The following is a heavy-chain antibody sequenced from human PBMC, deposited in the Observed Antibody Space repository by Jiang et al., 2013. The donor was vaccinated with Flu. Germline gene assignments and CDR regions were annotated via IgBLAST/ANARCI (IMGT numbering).Heavy chain of an antibody. J-gene: IGHJ4*02. Sequence: GPGLVKPSETLSLTCTVSGGSISSYYWSWIRQPPGKGLEWIGYIYYSGSTNYNPSLKSRVTISVDTSKNQFSLKLSSVTAADTAVYYCARVSEWEHLGGFDYWGQGTLVTVSS. D-gene: IGHD1-26*01. CDR1: GGSISSYY. CDR2: IYYSGST. V-gene: IGHV4-59*13. CDR3: ARVSEWEHLGGFDY.